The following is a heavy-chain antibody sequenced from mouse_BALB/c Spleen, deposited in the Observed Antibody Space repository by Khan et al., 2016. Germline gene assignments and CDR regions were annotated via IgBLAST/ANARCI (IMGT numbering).Heavy chain of an antibody. D-gene: IGHD1-1*01. V-gene: IGHV3-2*02. J-gene: IGHJ2*01. CDR1: GYSITSDYA. CDR3: ARDYYGSSYVDY. CDR2: ISYSGSN. Sequence: EVQLQESGPGLVKPSQSLSLTCTVTGYSITSDYAWNWIRQFPGNKLEWMGYISYSGSNSYKPSLKSRISINRDTSKNQFFLQLNSVTTEDTATYYCARDYYGSSYVDYWGQGTTLTVSS.